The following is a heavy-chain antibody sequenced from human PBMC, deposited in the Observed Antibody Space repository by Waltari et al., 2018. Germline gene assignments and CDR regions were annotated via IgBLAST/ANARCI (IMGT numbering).Heavy chain of an antibody. J-gene: IGHJ6*02. Sequence: QVQLQESGPGLVKPSGTLSLTCAVSGGSISSSNWWSWVRQPPGKGLEWIGEIYHSVSTNYNPSLKSRVTISVDKSKNQFSLKLSSVTAADTAVYYCARLPTVTQDYYYYGMDVWGQGTTVTVSS. D-gene: IGHD4-17*01. V-gene: IGHV4-4*02. CDR3: ARLPTVTQDYYYYGMDV. CDR1: GGSISSSNW. CDR2: IYHSVST.